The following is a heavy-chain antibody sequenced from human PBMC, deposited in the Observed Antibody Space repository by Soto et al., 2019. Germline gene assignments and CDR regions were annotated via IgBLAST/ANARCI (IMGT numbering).Heavy chain of an antibody. CDR3: AKDRSIAAAGNWFDP. CDR2: ISGSGGST. J-gene: IGHJ5*02. D-gene: IGHD6-13*01. V-gene: IGHV3-23*01. CDR1: GFTFDNYA. Sequence: PGGSLRLSCAASGFTFDNYAMNWVRQAPGKGLEWVSAISGSGGSTYYTDSVKGRFTISRDNAKNTLYLQMNSLRAEDTAVYFCAKDRSIAAAGNWFDPLGQGTLVTVSS.